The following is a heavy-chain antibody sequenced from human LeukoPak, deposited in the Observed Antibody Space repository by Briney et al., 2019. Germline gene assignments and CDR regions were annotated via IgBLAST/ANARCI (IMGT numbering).Heavy chain of an antibody. J-gene: IGHJ4*02. CDR3: ARHEGGSYSLFDY. CDR2: IYTSGST. Sequence: SETLSLTCTVSGGSISSHYWSWIRQPPGKGLEWIGYIYTSGSTNYNPSLKSRVTISVDTSKNQFSLKLSSVTAADTAVYCCARHEGGSYSLFDYWGQGTLVTVSS. D-gene: IGHD1-26*01. CDR1: GGSISSHY. V-gene: IGHV4-4*09.